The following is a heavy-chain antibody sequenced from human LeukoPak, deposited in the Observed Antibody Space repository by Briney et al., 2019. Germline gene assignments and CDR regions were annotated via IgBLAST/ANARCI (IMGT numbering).Heavy chain of an antibody. CDR3: ARQMTSTRLFDS. Sequence: GGSLRLSCVASGFIFSDHAFHWVRQSPDKGLEWVALIGSDGTKQYYADSVQGRFTVSRENSKNTLFLQMNTVRADDTAVYFCARQMTSTRLFDSWGQRTLVTVSS. J-gene: IGHJ4*02. CDR1: GFIFSDHA. V-gene: IGHV3-30*04. CDR2: IGSDGTKQ. D-gene: IGHD5/OR15-5a*01.